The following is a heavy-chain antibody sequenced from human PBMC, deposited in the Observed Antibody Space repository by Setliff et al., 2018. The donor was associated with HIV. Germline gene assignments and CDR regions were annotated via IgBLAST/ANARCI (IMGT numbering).Heavy chain of an antibody. CDR2: IYYSGST. CDR3: ARHPLPRITMIVVEAI. J-gene: IGHJ3*02. V-gene: IGHV4-39*01. D-gene: IGHD3-22*01. CDR1: GGSISSYY. Sequence: SETLSLTCTVSGGSISSYYWGWIRQPPGKGLEWIGSIYYSGSTYYNPSLKSRVTISVDTSKNQFSLKLSSVTAADTAVYYCARHPLPRITMIVVEAIWGQGTMVTVSS.